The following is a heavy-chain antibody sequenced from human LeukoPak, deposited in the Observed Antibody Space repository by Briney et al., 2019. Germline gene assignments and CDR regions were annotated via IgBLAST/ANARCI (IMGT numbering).Heavy chain of an antibody. CDR3: AKDSGTYYKGFDY. CDR1: EFTFSSYA. V-gene: IGHV3-23*01. CDR2: ISGSGGST. Sequence: GGCLRLSCAGSEFTFSSYAMSWVRQAPGKGLEWVSTISGSGGSTYYADSVKGRFTISRDNSKNTLYLQMNSLRAEDTAVYYCAKDSGTYYKGFDYWGQATLVTVSS. D-gene: IGHD1-26*01. J-gene: IGHJ4*02.